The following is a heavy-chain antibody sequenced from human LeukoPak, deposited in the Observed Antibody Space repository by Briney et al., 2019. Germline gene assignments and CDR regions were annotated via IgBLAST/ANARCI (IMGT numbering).Heavy chain of an antibody. CDR1: GYTFTSYG. CDR3: AVGFLRDAFDI. Sequence: ASVKVSCKASGYTFTSYGISWVRQAPGQGLEWMGWISAYNGNTNYAQTLQGRVTMTTDTSTSTAYMEQRSLRSGVTAGDNWAVGFLRDAFDIWGQGTMVIVSS. V-gene: IGHV1-18*01. CDR2: ISAYNGNT. J-gene: IGHJ3*02.